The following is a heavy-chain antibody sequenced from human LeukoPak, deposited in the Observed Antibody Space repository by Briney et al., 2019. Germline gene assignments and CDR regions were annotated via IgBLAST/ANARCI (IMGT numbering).Heavy chain of an antibody. CDR1: GGSFSGFY. CDR3: ARALRFYYFDY. V-gene: IGHV4-59*01. CDR2: IYYSGST. Sequence: SETLSLTCAVYGGSFSGFYWSWIRQPPGKGLEWIGYIYYSGSTNYNPSLKSRVTISVDTSKNQFSLKLSSVTAADTAVYYCARALRFYYFDYWGQGTLVTVSS. D-gene: IGHD5-12*01. J-gene: IGHJ4*02.